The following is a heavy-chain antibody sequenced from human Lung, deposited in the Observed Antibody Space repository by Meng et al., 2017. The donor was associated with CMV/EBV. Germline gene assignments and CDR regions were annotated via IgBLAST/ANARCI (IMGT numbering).Heavy chain of an antibody. Sequence: SCAASGFTFSSYSMNWVRQAPGKGLEWVSSISSSSSYIYYADLVKGRFTISRDNAKNSLYLQMNSLRAEETAVYYFARDLGVGRAALYGHWGQGXLVTVSS. CDR3: ARDLGVGRAALYGH. CDR1: GFTFSSYS. J-gene: IGHJ4*02. CDR2: ISSSSSYI. D-gene: IGHD2-2*01. V-gene: IGHV3-21*01.